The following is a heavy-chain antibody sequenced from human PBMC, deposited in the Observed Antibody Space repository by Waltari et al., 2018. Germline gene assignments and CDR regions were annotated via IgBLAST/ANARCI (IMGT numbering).Heavy chain of an antibody. CDR1: GFIFTNYG. CDR2: ISYDGTNK. Sequence: QEQLVESGGGVVQPGRSLRLSCEASGFIFTNYGLHWVRQAPGKGMEWVGGISYDGTNKFYADSVKGRFTISRDNSKHILYLHMDSLRTEDTAVYHCAKANLIQDYFYYFGMDVWGQGTTVTVSS. CDR3: AKANLIQDYFYYFGMDV. D-gene: IGHD5-18*01. V-gene: IGHV3-30*18. J-gene: IGHJ6*02.